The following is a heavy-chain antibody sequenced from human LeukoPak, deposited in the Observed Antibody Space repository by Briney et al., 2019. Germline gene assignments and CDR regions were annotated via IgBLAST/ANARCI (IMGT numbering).Heavy chain of an antibody. Sequence: PGGSLRLSCAASGFTFSSYSMNWVRQAPGKGLEWVSSISSSSSYMYYADSVKGRFTISRDNAKNSLYLQMNSLRAEDTAVYYCASGDSSGLYYYYGMDVWGQGTTVTVSS. CDR1: GFTFSSYS. V-gene: IGHV3-21*01. CDR2: ISSSSSYM. CDR3: ASGDSSGLYYYYGMDV. D-gene: IGHD3-22*01. J-gene: IGHJ6*02.